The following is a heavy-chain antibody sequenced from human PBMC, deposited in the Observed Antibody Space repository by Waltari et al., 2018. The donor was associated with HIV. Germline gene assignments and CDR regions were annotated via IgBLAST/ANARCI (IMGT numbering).Heavy chain of an antibody. CDR1: GHTFICFD. V-gene: IGHV1-8*01. D-gene: IGHD1-26*01. Sequence: QVQLVQSGAEVRKPGASAQVSCTTSGHTFICFDLHWVRQATGQGLEWLGGINHDSGKTDYAQKFQDRVTMTRDTSTNTAYMELIPLRSDDTAVYYCARGQILALEGGNDYWGQGTLVTVSS. J-gene: IGHJ4*02. CDR3: ARGQILALEGGNDY. CDR2: INHDSGKT.